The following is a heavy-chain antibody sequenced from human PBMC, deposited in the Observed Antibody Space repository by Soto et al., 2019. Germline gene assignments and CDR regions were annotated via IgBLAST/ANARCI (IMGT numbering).Heavy chain of an antibody. CDR3: ARGGFSGSGSFIQGDY. D-gene: IGHD3-10*01. V-gene: IGHV3-74*01. J-gene: IGHJ4*02. CDR2: IKSDGSNI. Sequence: EVQLVESGGGLVQPGGSLRLSCAASGFTFSSYWMHWVRQAPGKGLVWVSRIKSDGSNINYADSVKGRFTISRDNANNTLYLQMNRLRAKDTAIYYCARGGFSGSGSFIQGDYWGQGTLVTVSS. CDR1: GFTFSSYW.